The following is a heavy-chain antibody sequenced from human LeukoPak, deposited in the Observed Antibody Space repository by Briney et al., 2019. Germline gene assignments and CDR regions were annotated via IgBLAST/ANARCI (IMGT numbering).Heavy chain of an antibody. J-gene: IGHJ4*02. Sequence: MTSETLSLTCTVSGYSISSGYFWGWIRQPPGKGLEWIGSIYHSGSTSYNPSLKSRLTISVDTSKNQFSLKLSSVTAADTAVYYCARRGSAYDYVWGSYRSAYYFDYWGQGTLVTVSS. CDR2: IYHSGST. CDR3: ARRGSAYDYVWGSYRSAYYFDY. CDR1: GYSISSGYF. D-gene: IGHD3-16*02. V-gene: IGHV4-38-2*02.